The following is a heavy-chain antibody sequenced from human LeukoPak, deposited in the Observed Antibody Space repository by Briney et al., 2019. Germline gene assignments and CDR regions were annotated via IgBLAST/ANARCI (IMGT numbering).Heavy chain of an antibody. CDR3: ASIHSGYSYGMYYFDY. CDR2: IIPIFGTA. D-gene: IGHD5-18*01. J-gene: IGHJ4*02. V-gene: IGHV1-69*13. Sequence: SVKVSCKASGGTFSSYAISWVRQAPGQGLEWMGGIIPIFGTANYAQKFQGRVTITADESTSTAYMELSSLRSEDTAVYYRASIHSGYSYGMYYFDYWGQGTLVTVSS. CDR1: GGTFSSYA.